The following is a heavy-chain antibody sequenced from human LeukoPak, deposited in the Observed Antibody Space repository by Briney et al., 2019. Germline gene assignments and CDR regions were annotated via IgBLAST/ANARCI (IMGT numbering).Heavy chain of an antibody. D-gene: IGHD3-9*01. J-gene: IGHJ4*02. V-gene: IGHV1-18*01. CDR3: ALYDILTGYYTGLDYFDY. CDR2: ISVYNGNT. CDR1: GYTFTRYG. Sequence: ASVKVSCKASGYTFTRYGISWVRQAPGQGLEWMGWISVYNGNTNYAQKFQGRVTMTTDTSTSTAYMELRSLRSDDTAVYYCALYDILTGYYTGLDYFDYWGQGTLVTVSS.